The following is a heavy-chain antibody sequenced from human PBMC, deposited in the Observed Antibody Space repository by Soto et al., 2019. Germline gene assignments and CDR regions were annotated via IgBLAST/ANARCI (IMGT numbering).Heavy chain of an antibody. CDR2: SIPFFDTA. J-gene: IGHJ6*02. CDR1: GDTFSSYA. D-gene: IGHD2-2*01. V-gene: IGHV1-69*12. Sequence: QVQLVQSGAEVKKPGSSVKVSCKASGDTFSSYALSWVRQAPGQGLEWMGGSIPFFDTANYAQQFQGRVTITADESTSTAYRELSSLRSEDTAVYYCARHDCITSSCYYYYYYVMDVWGQGSTFTVAS. CDR3: ARHDCITSSCYYYYYYVMDV.